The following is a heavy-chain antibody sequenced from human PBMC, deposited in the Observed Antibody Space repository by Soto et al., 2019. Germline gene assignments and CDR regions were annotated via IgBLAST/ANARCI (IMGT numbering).Heavy chain of an antibody. D-gene: IGHD5-12*01. CDR3: SKWDGYGDQ. Sequence: EVQLLESGGGLVQPGGSLRLSCEASGFTFSTNSMTWVRQAPGKGLEWVCGISGGGDSTHYADSVKGRFTISIDNSKNMVYLQMNSLTADDPAVYFCSKWDGYGDQWGQGTLVTVSS. CDR2: ISGGGDST. J-gene: IGHJ5*02. CDR1: GFTFSTNS. V-gene: IGHV3-23*01.